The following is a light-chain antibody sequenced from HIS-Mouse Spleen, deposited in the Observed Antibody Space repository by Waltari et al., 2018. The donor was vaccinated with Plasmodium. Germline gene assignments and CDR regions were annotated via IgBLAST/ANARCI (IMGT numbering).Light chain of an antibody. CDR1: SSAVGGYNY. V-gene: IGLV2-8*01. CDR3: SSYAGSNNVV. Sequence: QSALTQPPSASGSPGQSVTISCTGTSSAVGGYNYVPWYQQHPGKAPKLMIYEVSKQPSGVPDRFSGSKSGNTASLTVSGLQAEDEADYYCSSYAGSNNVVFGGGTKLTVL. CDR2: EVS. J-gene: IGLJ2*01.